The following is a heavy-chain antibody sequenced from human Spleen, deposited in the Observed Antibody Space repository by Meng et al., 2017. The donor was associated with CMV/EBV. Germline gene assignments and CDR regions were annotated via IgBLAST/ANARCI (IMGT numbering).Heavy chain of an antibody. CDR2: INWNGGST. V-gene: IGHV3-20*04. CDR3: ARGSGLVVPAALSDY. CDR1: GFTFDDYG. D-gene: IGHD2-2*01. J-gene: IGHJ4*02. Sequence: GESLKISCAASGFTFDDYGMSWVRQAPGKGLEWVSGINWNGGSTGYADSVKGRFTISRDNAKNSLYLQMNSLRAEDTALYYCARGSGLVVPAALSDYWGQGTLVTVSS.